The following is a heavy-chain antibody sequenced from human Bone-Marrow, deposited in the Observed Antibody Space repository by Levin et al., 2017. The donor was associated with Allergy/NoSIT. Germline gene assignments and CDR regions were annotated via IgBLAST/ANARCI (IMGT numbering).Heavy chain of an antibody. D-gene: IGHD3-10*01. Sequence: SQTLSLTCAVSGYSISSGYYWGWIRQPPGKGLEWIGSIYHSGSTYYNPSLKSRVTISVDTSKNQFSLKLSSVTAADTAVYYCAREYYYGSGSYQSDWGQGTLVTVSS. CDR1: GYSISSGYY. CDR3: AREYYYGSGSYQSD. CDR2: IYHSGST. J-gene: IGHJ4*02. V-gene: IGHV4-38-2*01.